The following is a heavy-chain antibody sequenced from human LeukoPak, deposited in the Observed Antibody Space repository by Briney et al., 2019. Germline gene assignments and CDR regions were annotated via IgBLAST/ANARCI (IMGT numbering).Heavy chain of an antibody. V-gene: IGHV3-30*01. J-gene: IGHJ5*02. CDR1: GFTSSSYA. CDR3: ARGDFSFDP. D-gene: IGHD3-3*01. Sequence: GGSLRLSCAASGFTSSSYAMHWVRQAPGKGLEWVAVISYDGSNKYYADSVKGRFTISRDNSKNTLYLQMNSLRAEDTAVYYCARGDFSFDPWGQGTLVTVSS. CDR2: ISYDGSNK.